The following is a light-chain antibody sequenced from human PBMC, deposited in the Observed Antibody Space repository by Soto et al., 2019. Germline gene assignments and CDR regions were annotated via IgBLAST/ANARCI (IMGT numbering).Light chain of an antibody. CDR1: QTISSW. J-gene: IGKJ1*01. CDR3: LQYSSHSWT. Sequence: DIQMTQSPSTLSGSGGEGVTITCLASQTISSWLAWYQQKPGKAPELLIFDASNLKSGVSSRFSGSGSGTEFTLTISRLQPDDVATYYCLQYSSHSWTFGQGTKVDIK. V-gene: IGKV1-5*01. CDR2: DAS.